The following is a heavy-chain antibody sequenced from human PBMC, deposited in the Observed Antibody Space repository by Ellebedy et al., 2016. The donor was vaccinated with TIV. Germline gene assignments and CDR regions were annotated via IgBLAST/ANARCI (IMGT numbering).Heavy chain of an antibody. Sequence: ASVKVSCKASGYTFTSYGISWVRQAPGQGLEWMGWISDHNGNTDYAQKFQGRVTMTTDASTSTAYMELSSLRSDDTAVYYCAIPRGPVAGATTLDYWGQGTLVTVSS. CDR1: GYTFTSYG. D-gene: IGHD6-19*01. J-gene: IGHJ4*02. CDR3: AIPRGPVAGATTLDY. CDR2: ISDHNGNT. V-gene: IGHV1-18*04.